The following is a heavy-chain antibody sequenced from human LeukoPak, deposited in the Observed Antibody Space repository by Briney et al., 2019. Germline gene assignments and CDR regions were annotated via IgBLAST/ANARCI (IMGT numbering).Heavy chain of an antibody. CDR1: GGSLSSSNW. Sequence: SETLSLTCAVSGGSLSSSNWWSWVRQPPGKGLEWIGEIYHSGSTNYTPSLKSRVTISVDKSKNQFSLKLSSVTAADTAVYYCATPYDYVWGSYRTDAFDIWGQGTMVTVSS. CDR3: ATPYDYVWGSYRTDAFDI. D-gene: IGHD3-16*02. J-gene: IGHJ3*02. CDR2: IYHSGST. V-gene: IGHV4-4*02.